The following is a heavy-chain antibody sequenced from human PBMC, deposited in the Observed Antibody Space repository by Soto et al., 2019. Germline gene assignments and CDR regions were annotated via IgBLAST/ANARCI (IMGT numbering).Heavy chain of an antibody. CDR2: IYYSGST. CDR3: ARFEYSSSSSWFDP. V-gene: IGHV4-31*03. D-gene: IGHD6-6*01. CDR1: GGSISSGGYY. Sequence: QVQLQESGPGLVKPSQTLSLTGTVSGGSISSGGYYCRWIRQHPGKGLERIGYIYYSGSTYYNPSLKSRVTTSVDTSKNQFSLKLSSVTAADTAVYYCARFEYSSSSSWFDPWGQGTLVTVSS. J-gene: IGHJ5*02.